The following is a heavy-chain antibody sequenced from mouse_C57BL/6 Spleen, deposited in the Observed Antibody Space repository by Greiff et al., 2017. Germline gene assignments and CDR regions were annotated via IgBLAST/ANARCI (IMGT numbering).Heavy chain of an antibody. J-gene: IGHJ3*01. CDR2: ISSGSSTI. V-gene: IGHV5-17*01. CDR1: GFTFSDYG. Sequence: EVHLVESGGGLVKPGGSLKLSCAASGFTFSDYGMHWVRQAPGKGLEWVAYISSGSSTIYYADTVKGRFTISRDNAKNTLFLQMTSLRSEDMAMYYCARLDYYGSAYWGQGTLVTVSA. D-gene: IGHD1-1*01. CDR3: ARLDYYGSAY.